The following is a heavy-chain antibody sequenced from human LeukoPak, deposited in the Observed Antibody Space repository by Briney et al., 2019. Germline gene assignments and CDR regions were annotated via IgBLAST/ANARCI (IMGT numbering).Heavy chain of an antibody. V-gene: IGHV4-34*01. J-gene: IGHJ4*02. CDR2: ISHSGST. D-gene: IGHD5-24*01. CDR1: GGSFSGYY. Sequence: AETLSLTCAVYGGSFSGYYWSWVRQPPGKGLEWIGEISHSGSTNYNPYLKSRVTISVDTSQNQCSLKLSSVTAADKAVYYCARGPLEMATLKDRFDYWGQGTLVTVSS. CDR3: ARGPLEMATLKDRFDY.